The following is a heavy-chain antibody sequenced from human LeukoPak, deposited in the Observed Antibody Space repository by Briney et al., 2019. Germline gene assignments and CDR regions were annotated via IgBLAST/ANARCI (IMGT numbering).Heavy chain of an antibody. D-gene: IGHD3-22*01. CDR3: ARLTANYYDSSGLTFDY. V-gene: IGHV1-2*02. CDR2: INPNSGGT. Sequence: GASVKVSCKASGYTFTGYYMHWVRQAPGQGLEWMGWINPNSGGTNYAQKFRGRVTMTRDTSISTAYMELSRLRSDDTAVYYCARLTANYYDSSGLTFDYWGQGTLVTVSS. CDR1: GYTFTGYY. J-gene: IGHJ4*02.